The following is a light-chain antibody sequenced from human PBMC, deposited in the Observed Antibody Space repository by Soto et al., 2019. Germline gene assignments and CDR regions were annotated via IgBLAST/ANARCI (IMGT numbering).Light chain of an antibody. CDR2: GAS. Sequence: EIVLTQSPGTLSLSPGEGATLSCRASQSVRSNYLAWYQQKPGQAPRPLIYGASSRATGSPDRFSGSGSGTDFTLTISRLEPEDFAVYFGQQYGSSPSTFGQGAKVEIK. CDR1: QSVRSNY. J-gene: IGKJ1*01. V-gene: IGKV3-20*01. CDR3: QQYGSSPST.